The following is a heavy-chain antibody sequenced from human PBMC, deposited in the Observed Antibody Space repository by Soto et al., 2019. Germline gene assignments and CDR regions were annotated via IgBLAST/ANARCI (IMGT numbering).Heavy chain of an antibody. V-gene: IGHV3-23*01. CDR2: ISGSGGST. Sequence: PGGSLRLSCAASGFTFSSYAMSWVRQAPGKGLEWVSAISGSGGSTYYADSVKGRFTISRDISKNTLYLQMNSLRAEDTAVYYCAKDKECSSTSCYSGGDYWGQGTLVTVSS. J-gene: IGHJ4*02. CDR3: AKDKECSSTSCYSGGDY. D-gene: IGHD2-2*01. CDR1: GFTFSSYA.